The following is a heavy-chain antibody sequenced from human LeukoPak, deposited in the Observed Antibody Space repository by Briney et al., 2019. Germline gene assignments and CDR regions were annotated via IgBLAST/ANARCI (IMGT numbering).Heavy chain of an antibody. CDR3: ARVWVATVYFDY. V-gene: IGHV4-59*12. J-gene: IGHJ4*02. D-gene: IGHD5-12*01. CDR2: IYYSGST. CDR1: GGSISSYY. Sequence: KPSETLCLTCTVSGGSISSYYWSWIRQPPGKGLEWIGYIYYSGSTNYNPSLKSRVTISVDTSKNQFSLKLSSVTAADTAVYYCARVWVATVYFDYWGQGTLVTVSS.